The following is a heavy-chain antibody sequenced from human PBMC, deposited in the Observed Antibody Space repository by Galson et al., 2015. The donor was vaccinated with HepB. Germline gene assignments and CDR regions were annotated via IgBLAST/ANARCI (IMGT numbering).Heavy chain of an antibody. D-gene: IGHD3-3*01. CDR1: GFTFSDYY. V-gene: IGHV3-11*06. CDR2: ISSSSSYT. CDR3: ARRSNYDFWSGYWDFYYYYGMDV. J-gene: IGHJ6*02. Sequence: SLRLSCAASGFTFSDYYMSWIRQAPGKGLEWVSYISSSSSYTNYADSVKGRFTISRDNAKNSLYLQMNSLRAEDTAVYYCARRSNYDFWSGYWDFYYYYGMDVWGQGTTVTVSS.